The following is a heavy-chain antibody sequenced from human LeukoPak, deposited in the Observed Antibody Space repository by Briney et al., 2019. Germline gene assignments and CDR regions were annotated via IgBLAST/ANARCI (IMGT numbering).Heavy chain of an antibody. V-gene: IGHV4-39*01. CDR3: ARRGVYGSENYFEY. D-gene: IGHD3-10*01. CDR2: IFYTGST. Sequence: SETLPLTCSVVGASVYSGDYYWAWIRQPPGKSLEYIGSIFYTGSTYDNPSLTGRISMSVDTSKNQFSLNLASVTATDTAVYYCARRGVYGSENYFEYWGRGVLVIVSS. J-gene: IGHJ4*02. CDR1: GASVYSGDYY.